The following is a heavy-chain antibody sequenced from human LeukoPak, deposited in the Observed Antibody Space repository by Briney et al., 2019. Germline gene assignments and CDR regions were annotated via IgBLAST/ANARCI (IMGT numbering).Heavy chain of an antibody. J-gene: IGHJ6*03. D-gene: IGHD4-17*01. V-gene: IGHV4-39*01. CDR1: GGSISSSSYY. CDR3: ARQISRYGDYGPYYYYYYYMDV. CDR2: IYYSGST. Sequence: PSETLSLTCTVSGGSISSSSYYWGWIRQPPGKGLEWIGSIYYSGSTYYNPSLKSRVTISVDTSKNQFSLKLSSVTAADTAVYHCARQISRYGDYGPYYYYYYYMDVWGKGTTVTVSS.